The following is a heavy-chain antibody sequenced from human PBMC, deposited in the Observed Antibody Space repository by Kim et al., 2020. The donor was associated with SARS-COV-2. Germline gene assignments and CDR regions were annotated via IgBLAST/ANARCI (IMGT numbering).Heavy chain of an antibody. CDR1: GGSFSGYY. D-gene: IGHD2-15*01. J-gene: IGHJ6*03. Sequence: SETLSLTCAVYGGSFSGYYWSWIRQPPGKGLEWIGEINHSGSTNYNPSLKSRVTISVDTSKNQFSLKLSSMTAADTAVYYCARGSGSLRWTFGFRGGYM. CDR2: INHSGST. V-gene: IGHV4-34*01. CDR3: ARGSGSLRWTFGFRGGYM.